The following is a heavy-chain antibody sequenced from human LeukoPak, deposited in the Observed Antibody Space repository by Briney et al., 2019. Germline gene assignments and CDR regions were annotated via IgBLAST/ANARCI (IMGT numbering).Heavy chain of an antibody. CDR1: GGSISSSNW. J-gene: IGHJ4*02. Sequence: ETLSLTSAVSGGSISSSNWWSWVGRPPGKGREGIGEIYHSGNTIYNPSLKRRVTLSVDKSKNQFSLKLNSVTAADTAIYYCPRRERGLGPHFDYWGQGTLVTVSS. D-gene: IGHD1-26*01. CDR3: PRRERGLGPHFDY. V-gene: IGHV4-4*02. CDR2: IYHSGNT.